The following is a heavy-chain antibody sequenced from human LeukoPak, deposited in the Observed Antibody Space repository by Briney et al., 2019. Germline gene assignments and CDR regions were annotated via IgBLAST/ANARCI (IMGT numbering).Heavy chain of an antibody. V-gene: IGHV4-34*01. CDR1: GFTFSTYG. CDR3: ARKNCGSGTYPFLDAFDI. Sequence: ESLRLSCAASGFTFSTYGMSWVRQPPGRGLEWNGGIYHSGSTNYNPSLTSRVTISVDTSKNQFSLKLSSVTAADTAVYYCARKNCGSGTYPFLDAFDIWGQGTMVTVSS. J-gene: IGHJ3*02. CDR2: IYHSGST. D-gene: IGHD3-10*01.